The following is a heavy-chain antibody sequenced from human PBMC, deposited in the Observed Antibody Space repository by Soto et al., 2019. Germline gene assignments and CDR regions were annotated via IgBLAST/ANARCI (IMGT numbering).Heavy chain of an antibody. J-gene: IGHJ4*03. CDR1: GGSISSYY. CDR2: IYYSGST. V-gene: IGHV4-59*01. CDR3: AAQRGSCVAVDY. D-gene: IGHD1-26*01. Sequence: SETLSLTCTVSGGSISSYYWSWIRQPPGKGLEWIGYIYYSGSTNYNPSLKSRVTISVDTSKNQFSLKLSSVTAADTAVYYCAAQRGSCVAVDYGGRGPRAPSPQ.